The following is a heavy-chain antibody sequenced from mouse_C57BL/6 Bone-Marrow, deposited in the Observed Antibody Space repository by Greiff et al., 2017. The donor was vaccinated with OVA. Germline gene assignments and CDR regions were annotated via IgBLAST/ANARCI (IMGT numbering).Heavy chain of an antibody. D-gene: IGHD2-5*01. CDR2: ISSGGSYI. CDR3: ARVDSNIRQRDY. CDR1: GFTFSSYG. V-gene: IGHV5-6*01. J-gene: IGHJ3*01. Sequence: EVKLVESGGDLVKPGGSLKLSCAASGFTFSSYGMSWVRQTPDKRLEWVATISSGGSYIYYPDSVKGRFTISRDNAKTTLYLQMSSLKSEDTAMYFCARVDSNIRQRDYWGQGTMVTVSA.